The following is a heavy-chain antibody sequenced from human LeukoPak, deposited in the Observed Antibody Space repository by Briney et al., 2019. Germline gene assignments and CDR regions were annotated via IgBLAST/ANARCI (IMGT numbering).Heavy chain of an antibody. D-gene: IGHD3-10*01. J-gene: IGHJ4*02. CDR2: ISEKGGTK. CDR1: GISLSNYA. Sequence: GGSLRLSCVVSGISLSNYAMTWVRQAPGKGLEWVSYISEKGGTKTYADSVKGRFTIARDTSLNTLYLQMNNLRAEDTAVYFCAKRGVVIRGLLVIGYHQEAYHYDFWGQGVLVTVSS. V-gene: IGHV3-23*01. CDR3: AKRGVVIRGLLVIGYHQEAYHYDF.